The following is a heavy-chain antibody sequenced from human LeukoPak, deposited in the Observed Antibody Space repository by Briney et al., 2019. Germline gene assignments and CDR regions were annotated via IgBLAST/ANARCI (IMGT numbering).Heavy chain of an antibody. CDR1: GFTFTSYA. Sequence: GGSLRLSCAASGFTFTSYAMSWVRQAPGKGLEWISVISGSGGSTYYADSVKGRFTISRDNSKNTLYLQMNSLRADDTAVYYCAKGSLSVPHNSDWYRYWGQGTLVTVSS. D-gene: IGHD3-9*01. J-gene: IGHJ4*02. V-gene: IGHV3-23*01. CDR3: AKGSLSVPHNSDWYRY. CDR2: ISGSGGST.